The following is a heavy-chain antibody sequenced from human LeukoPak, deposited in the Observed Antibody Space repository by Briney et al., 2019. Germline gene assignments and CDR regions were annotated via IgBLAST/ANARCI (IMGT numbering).Heavy chain of an antibody. J-gene: IGHJ5*02. CDR2: IYYSGST. D-gene: IGHD2-15*01. Sequence: SETLSLTCTVSGGSISSSSYYWGWIRQPPGKGLEWIGSIYYSGSTYYNPSLKSRVNISVDTSKNQFSLKLSSVTAADTAVYYCASIPDCSGGSCYSGWFDPWGQGTLVTVSS. CDR3: ASIPDCSGGSCYSGWFDP. CDR1: GGSISSSSYY. V-gene: IGHV4-39*01.